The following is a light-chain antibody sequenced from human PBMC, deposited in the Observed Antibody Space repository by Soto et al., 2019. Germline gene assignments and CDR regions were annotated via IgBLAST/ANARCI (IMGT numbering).Light chain of an antibody. CDR2: GAS. CDR3: QHYAGSPWT. Sequence: EIELTQSPGTLSLSPGERATLSCRASQIIGNYLAWFQQKPGQAPRLLIYGASSRATGIPDRFSGSGSGTDFILTISRLEPEDFAVYYCQHYAGSPWTFGQGTKVDIK. CDR1: QIIGNY. V-gene: IGKV3-20*01. J-gene: IGKJ1*01.